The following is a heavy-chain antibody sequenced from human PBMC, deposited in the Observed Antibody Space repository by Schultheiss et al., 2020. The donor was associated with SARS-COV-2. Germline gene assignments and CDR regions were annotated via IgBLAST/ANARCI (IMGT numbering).Heavy chain of an antibody. J-gene: IGHJ6*02. CDR1: GGSISSGGYS. CDR3: ARGGFSGGGQWLVPKYGMDV. D-gene: IGHD6-19*01. CDR2: IYYSGST. Sequence: SQTLSLTCAVSGGSISSGGYSWSWIRQPPGKGLEWIGYIYYSGSTYYNPSLKSRVTISVDTSKNQFSLKLSSVTAADTAVYYCARGGFSGGGQWLVPKYGMDVWGQGTTVTVSS. V-gene: IGHV4-30-4*07.